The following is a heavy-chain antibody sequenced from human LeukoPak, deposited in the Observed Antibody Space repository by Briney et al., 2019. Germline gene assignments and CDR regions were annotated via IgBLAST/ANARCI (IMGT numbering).Heavy chain of an antibody. CDR3: TRDFSWVAVAGTYDAFDI. Sequence: PGGSLRLSCAASGFTFSIYGMHWVRQAPGKGLEWVAVTSSDGSITDYADSVKGRFTISRDNSKNTLYLQMNSLRAEDTAVYYCTRDFSWVAVAGTYDAFDIWGQGTMVTVSS. CDR1: GFTFSIYG. J-gene: IGHJ3*02. V-gene: IGHV3-30*03. D-gene: IGHD6-19*01. CDR2: TSSDGSIT.